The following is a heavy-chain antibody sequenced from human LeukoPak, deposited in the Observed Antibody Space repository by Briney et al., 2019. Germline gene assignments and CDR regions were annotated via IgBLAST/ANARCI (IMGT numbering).Heavy chain of an antibody. D-gene: IGHD1-26*01. CDR1: GYTFTSDD. J-gene: IGHJ4*02. CDR3: ARDPSGSYYSFDY. V-gene: IGHV1-46*01. CDR2: INPSGGST. Sequence: ASVKVSCKASGYTFTSDDMHWVRQAPGQGLEWMGIINPSGGSTSYAQKFQGRVTMTRDTSTSTVYIELSSLRSEDTAVYYCARDPSGSYYSFDYWGQGTLVTVSS.